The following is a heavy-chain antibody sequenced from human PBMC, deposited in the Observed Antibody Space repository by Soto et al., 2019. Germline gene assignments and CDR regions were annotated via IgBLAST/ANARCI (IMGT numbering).Heavy chain of an antibody. CDR3: VRIPEYYDFWSGPPYYYYGMDV. CDR1: GFTFSSYS. J-gene: IGHJ6*02. D-gene: IGHD3-3*01. Sequence: GGSLRPSCAASGFTFSSYSMNWVRQAPGKGLEWVSSISSSSSYIYYADSVKGRFTISRDNAKNSLYLQMNSLRAEDTAVYYCVRIPEYYDFWSGPPYYYYGMDVWGQGTTVTVSS. CDR2: ISSSSSYI. V-gene: IGHV3-21*01.